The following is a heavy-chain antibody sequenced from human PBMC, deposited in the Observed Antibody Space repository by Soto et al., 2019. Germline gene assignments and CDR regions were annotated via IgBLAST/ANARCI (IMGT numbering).Heavy chain of an antibody. CDR2: IIPIFGTA. Sequence: QVQLVQSGAEVKKPRSSVKVSCKASGGTFSSYAISWVRQAAGQGLEWMGGIIPIFGTANYAQKFQGRVTITADESTSTADMELSSLRSEDTAVYYCARELAELERRRYFQHWGQGTLVTVSS. J-gene: IGHJ1*01. V-gene: IGHV1-69*01. D-gene: IGHD1-1*01. CDR3: ARELAELERRRYFQH. CDR1: GGTFSSYA.